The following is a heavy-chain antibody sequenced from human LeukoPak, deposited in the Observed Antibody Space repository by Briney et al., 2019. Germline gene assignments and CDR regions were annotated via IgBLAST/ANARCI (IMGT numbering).Heavy chain of an antibody. J-gene: IGHJ5*02. Sequence: SETLSLTCAVYGGSFSGYYWSWIRQPPGKGLEWIGEINHSGSTNYNPSLKSRVTISVDTSKNQFSLKLSSVTAADTAVYYCARDRGRLRLYNWFDPWGQGTLVTVSS. D-gene: IGHD3-10*01. CDR3: ARDRGRLRLYNWFDP. CDR2: INHSGST. CDR1: GGSFSGYY. V-gene: IGHV4-34*01.